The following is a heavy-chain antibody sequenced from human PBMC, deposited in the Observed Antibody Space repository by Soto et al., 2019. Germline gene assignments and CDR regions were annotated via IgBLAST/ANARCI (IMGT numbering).Heavy chain of an antibody. D-gene: IGHD6-6*01. J-gene: IGHJ4*02. V-gene: IGHV1-2*04. CDR1: GYTFPGYY. Sequence: ASVKVSCKASGYTFPGYYMHWVRQAPGQGLEWMGWINPNSGGTNYAQRFQGWVTMTRDTSISTAYMELSRLRSDDTAVYYCARVGSSSSGFDYWGQGTLVTVSS. CDR2: INPNSGGT. CDR3: ARVGSSSSGFDY.